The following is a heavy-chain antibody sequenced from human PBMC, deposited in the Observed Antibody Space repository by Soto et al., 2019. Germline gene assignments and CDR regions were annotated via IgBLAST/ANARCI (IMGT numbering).Heavy chain of an antibody. V-gene: IGHV1-69*02. J-gene: IGHJ5*02. CDR1: GGTFSSYT. CDR2: IIPILGIA. Sequence: QIQLVQSGAEVKKPGSSVKVSCKSSGGTFSSYTISWVRQAPGQGLEWMGRIIPILGIANYAQKFQGRVTITADKSTSTAYMELSSLRSEDTAVYYCARHVGENWFDPWGQGTLVTVSS. D-gene: IGHD1-26*01. CDR3: ARHVGENWFDP.